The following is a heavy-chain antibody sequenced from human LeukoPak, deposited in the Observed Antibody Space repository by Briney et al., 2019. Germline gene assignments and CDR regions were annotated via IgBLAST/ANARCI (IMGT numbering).Heavy chain of an antibody. V-gene: IGHV3-23*01. D-gene: IGHD2-2*01. CDR1: GFTFSNYA. J-gene: IGHJ5*02. Sequence: QTGGSLRLSCAASGFTFSNYAMSWVRQAPGEGLEWVSAISGSGGSTYDAASVKGRFTISRGNSKNTLYLQMNSRRAEDTAVYYCAKGVVPAATGSWFDPWGQGTLVTVAS. CDR2: ISGSGGST. CDR3: AKGVVPAATGSWFDP.